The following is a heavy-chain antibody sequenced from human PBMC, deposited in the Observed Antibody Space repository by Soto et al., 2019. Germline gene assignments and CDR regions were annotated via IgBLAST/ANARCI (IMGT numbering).Heavy chain of an antibody. D-gene: IGHD5-18*01. J-gene: IGHJ4*01. CDR1: GYTFTSYY. CDR3: ARSMDTSCHRFDV. V-gene: IGHV1-46*01. CDR2: INPSVGTT. Sequence: ASVKVSCKASGYTFTSYYMHWVRQAPGQGLELMGIINPSVGTTSYAQKFQGRITITRYTYTSTLYMELRTLGYEDTAEYFCARSMDTSCHRFDVWGQGTPVTVSS.